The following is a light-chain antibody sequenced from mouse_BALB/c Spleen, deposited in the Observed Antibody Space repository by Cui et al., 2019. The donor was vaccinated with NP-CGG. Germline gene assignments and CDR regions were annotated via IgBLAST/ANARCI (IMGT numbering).Light chain of an antibody. CDR3: ALWYSNHWV. J-gene: IGLJ1*01. Sequence: QAVVTQESAPTTSPGETVTLTCRSSTGAVTSSNYANWVQEKSDHLFIGLIGGTNNRVPGVPARFSGSLIGDKAALTITGAQTDDEAIYFCALWYSNHWVFGGGTKLTVL. CDR1: TGAVTSSNY. CDR2: GTN. V-gene: IGLV1*01.